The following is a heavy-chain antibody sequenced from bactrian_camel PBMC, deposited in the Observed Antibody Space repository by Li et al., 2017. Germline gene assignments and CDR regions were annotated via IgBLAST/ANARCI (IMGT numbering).Heavy chain of an antibody. CDR3: AADTTSRGSWRHRGGRCYEYNY. CDR1: GSSDSWYC. Sequence: QVQLVESGGGLVQPGGSLRLSCAASGSSDSWYCMGWFCQAPGKERERVAAIHSDGRTSYADSVKGRFTISKDNAEKSLYLQMDKLQPEDTAMYYCAADTTSRGSWRHRGGRCYEYNYWGQGTQVTVS. V-gene: IGHV3S53*01. D-gene: IGHD6*01. J-gene: IGHJ4*01. CDR2: IHSDGRT.